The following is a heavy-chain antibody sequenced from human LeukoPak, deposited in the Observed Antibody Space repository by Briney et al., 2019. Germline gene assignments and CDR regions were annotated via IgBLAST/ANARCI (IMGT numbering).Heavy chain of an antibody. D-gene: IGHD2-15*01. CDR2: IIPIFGTA. Sequence: ASVKVSCKASGGTFSSYAISWVRQAPGQGLEWMGGIIPIFGTANYAQKFQGRVTITADKSTSTAYMELSSLRSEDTAVYYCARGYCSGGSCTGAFDIWGQGTMVTVSP. CDR1: GGTFSSYA. CDR3: ARGYCSGGSCTGAFDI. J-gene: IGHJ3*02. V-gene: IGHV1-69*06.